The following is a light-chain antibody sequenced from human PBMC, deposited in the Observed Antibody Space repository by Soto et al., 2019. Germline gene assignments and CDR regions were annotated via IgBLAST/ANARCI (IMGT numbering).Light chain of an antibody. Sequence: EIVLTQSPHTLSLSPGERASLSCRTSQTISSSYFAWYQQKPGQSPRLLVYAASIRAPGIPDRFSGSGSGADFTLTISRLEPADFAVYYCQHYDCSLTFGGGTRVEIK. CDR3: QHYDCSLT. V-gene: IGKV3-20*01. J-gene: IGKJ4*01. CDR1: QTISSSY. CDR2: AAS.